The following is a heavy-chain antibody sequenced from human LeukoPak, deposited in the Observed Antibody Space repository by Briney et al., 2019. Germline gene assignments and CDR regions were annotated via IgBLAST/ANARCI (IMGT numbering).Heavy chain of an antibody. CDR2: IDWDDDK. V-gene: IGHV2-70*04. J-gene: IGHJ4*02. CDR1: GFSLSTSGMR. CDR3: ARIHGYSYGYFDY. Sequence: ESGPALVKPTQTLTLTCTFSGFSLSTSGMRVSWIRQPPGKALEWLSRIDWDDDKFYSTSLKTRLTISKDTSKNQVVLTMTNMDPVDIATYYCARIHGYSYGYFDYWGQGTLVTVSS. D-gene: IGHD5-18*01.